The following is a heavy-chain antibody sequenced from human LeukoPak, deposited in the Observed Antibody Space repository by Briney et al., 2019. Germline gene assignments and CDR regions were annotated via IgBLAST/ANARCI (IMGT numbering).Heavy chain of an antibody. V-gene: IGHV1-69*05. D-gene: IGHD2-21*01. CDR2: IIPIFGTA. Sequence: SVKVSCKASGGTFSSYAISWVRQAPGQGLEWMGRIIPIFGTANYAQKFQGRVTITTDESTSTAYMELSSLRSEDTAVYYCAREGVVAQNYFDYWGQGTLVTVSS. CDR3: AREGVVAQNYFDY. CDR1: GGTFSSYA. J-gene: IGHJ4*02.